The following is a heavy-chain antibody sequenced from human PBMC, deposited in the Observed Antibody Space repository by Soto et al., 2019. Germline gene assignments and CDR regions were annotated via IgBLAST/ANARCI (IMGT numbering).Heavy chain of an antibody. Sequence: SETLSLTCTVSGCSISSYFWSWIRQPPGKGLEWIGYIYYSGSTNYNPSLKSRVTISVDTSKNQFSLKLSSVTAADTAVYYCARDPSDCYNSLWGQGPLVTVS. CDR1: GCSISSYF. J-gene: IGHJ4*02. CDR2: IYYSGST. CDR3: ARDPSDCYNSL. D-gene: IGHD2-21*01. V-gene: IGHV4-59*01.